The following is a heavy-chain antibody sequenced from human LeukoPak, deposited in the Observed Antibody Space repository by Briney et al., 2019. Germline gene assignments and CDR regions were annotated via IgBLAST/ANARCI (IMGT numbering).Heavy chain of an antibody. CDR1: GFTFSSYA. D-gene: IGHD3-3*01. J-gene: IGHJ4*02. Sequence: GGSLRLSCAASGFTFSSYAMSWVRQAPGKGVEWVSAISGSGGSTYYADSVKGRFTISRDNSKNTLYLQMNSLRAEDTAVYYCAKDRHYDFWSGYYIFDYWGQGTLVTVSS. V-gene: IGHV3-23*01. CDR3: AKDRHYDFWSGYYIFDY. CDR2: ISGSGGST.